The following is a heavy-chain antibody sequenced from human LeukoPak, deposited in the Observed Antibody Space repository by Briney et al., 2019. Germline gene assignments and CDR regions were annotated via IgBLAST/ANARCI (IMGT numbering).Heavy chain of an antibody. V-gene: IGHV1-69*05. CDR1: GGTFSSYA. Sequence: ASVKVSCKASGGTFSSYAISWVRQAPGQGLECMGGIIPIFGTANYTQKFQGRVTITTDESTSTAYMELSSLRSEDTAVYYCATHFSKRAHCAYGSQGTLVIGS. CDR2: IIPIFGTA. J-gene: IGHJ4*02. CDR3: ATHFSKRAHCAY. D-gene: IGHD1-1*01.